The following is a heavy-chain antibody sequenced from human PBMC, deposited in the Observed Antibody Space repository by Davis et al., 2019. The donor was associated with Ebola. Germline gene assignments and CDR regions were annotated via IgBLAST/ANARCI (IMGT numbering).Heavy chain of an antibody. CDR3: AREAPRFGRTGTGSWEGT. Sequence: GESLKISCAASGFTFSSYAMHWVRQAPGKGLEWVSYISSSGSTIYYADSVKGRFTISRDNAKNSLYLQMNSLRAEDTAVYYCAREAPRFGRTGTGSWEGTWGQGTLVTVSS. CDR2: ISSSGSTI. CDR1: GFTFSSYA. D-gene: IGHD1-7*01. V-gene: IGHV3-48*04. J-gene: IGHJ5*02.